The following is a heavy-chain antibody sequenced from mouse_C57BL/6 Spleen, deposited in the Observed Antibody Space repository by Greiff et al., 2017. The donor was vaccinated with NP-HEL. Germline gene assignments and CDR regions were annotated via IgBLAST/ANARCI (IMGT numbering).Heavy chain of an antibody. Sequence: VKLVESGPGLVQPSQSLSITCTVSGFSLTSYGVHWVRQSPGKGLEWLGVIWSGGSTDYNAAFISRLSISKDNSKSQVFFKMNSLQADDTAIYYCARNYGSSYRAWFAYWGQGTLVTVSA. CDR2: IWSGGST. CDR1: GFSLTSYG. D-gene: IGHD1-1*01. CDR3: ARNYGSSYRAWFAY. V-gene: IGHV2-2*01. J-gene: IGHJ3*01.